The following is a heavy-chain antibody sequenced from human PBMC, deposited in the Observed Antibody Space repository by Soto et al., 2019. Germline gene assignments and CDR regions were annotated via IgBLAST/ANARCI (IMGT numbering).Heavy chain of an antibody. V-gene: IGHV3-30*18. J-gene: IGHJ6*02. CDR1: GFTFSSYG. CDR2: ISYDGSNK. Sequence: GGSLRLSCAASGFTFSSYGMHWVRQAPGKGLEWVAVISYDGSNKYYADSVKGRFTISRDNSKNTLYLQMNSLRAEDTAVYYCAKSQLLWFGPYYYGMDVWGQGTTVTVSS. CDR3: AKSQLLWFGPYYYGMDV. D-gene: IGHD3-10*01.